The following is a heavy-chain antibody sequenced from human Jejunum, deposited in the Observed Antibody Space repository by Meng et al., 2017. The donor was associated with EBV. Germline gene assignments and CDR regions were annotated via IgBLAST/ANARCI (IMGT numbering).Heavy chain of an antibody. CDR1: GYTFTTSF. Sequence: QVQLVHSGAEVKKPGASVKVSCKASGYTFTTSFLHWVRQAPGQGLEWMGIINTRGGTTTYAQGFQGRVTMSRDTSTGTVYMDLSGLTSEDTAMYYRARTFGDYDAFDYWGQGTLVTVSS. CDR3: ARTFGDYDAFDY. V-gene: IGHV1-46*01. J-gene: IGHJ4*02. CDR2: INTRGGTT. D-gene: IGHD4-17*01.